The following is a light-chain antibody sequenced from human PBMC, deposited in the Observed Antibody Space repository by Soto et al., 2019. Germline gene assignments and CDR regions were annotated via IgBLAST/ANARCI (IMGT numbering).Light chain of an antibody. V-gene: IGLV2-11*01. CDR2: DVS. CDR1: SSDVGGYNY. J-gene: IGLJ3*02. Sequence: QSALTQTRSVSGSPGQSVTISCTGTSSDVGGYNYVSWYQQPPGKAPKVLIYDVSARPSGVPDRFSGSKSGNAASLTISGLQAEDEGDYYCCSYAGTYSWVFGGGTKLTVL. CDR3: CSYAGTYSWV.